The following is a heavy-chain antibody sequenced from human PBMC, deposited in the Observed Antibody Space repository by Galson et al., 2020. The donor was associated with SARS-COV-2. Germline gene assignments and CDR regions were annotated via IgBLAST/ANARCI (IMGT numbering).Heavy chain of an antibody. Sequence: SGPTLVQPPQTLTLTCTFSGFSLPTSGMGVTWIRQPPGKALEWLALIDWDNDKYYSKSLKTRPTISGDTSKNQVFLTMTNMDPADTATYYCARMADGYGGYDYGSSPFDYWGQGTLVTGSS. J-gene: IGHJ4*02. CDR1: GFSLPTSGMG. CDR3: ARMADGYGGYDYGSSPFDY. D-gene: IGHD5-12*01. V-gene: IGHV2-70*01. CDR2: IDWDNDK.